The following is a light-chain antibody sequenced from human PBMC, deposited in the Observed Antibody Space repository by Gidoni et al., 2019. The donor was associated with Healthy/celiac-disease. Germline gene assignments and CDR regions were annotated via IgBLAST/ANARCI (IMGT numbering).Light chain of an antibody. V-gene: IGKV1-8*01. Sequence: AIRMTQSPSSFSASTGDRVTITCRASQGISSYLAWYQQKPGKAPKLLIYAASTLQSWVPSRFSGSGSGTDFTLTISCLQSEDFATYYCQQYYSYPPLTFGGGTKVEIK. CDR1: QGISSY. J-gene: IGKJ4*01. CDR3: QQYYSYPPLT. CDR2: AAS.